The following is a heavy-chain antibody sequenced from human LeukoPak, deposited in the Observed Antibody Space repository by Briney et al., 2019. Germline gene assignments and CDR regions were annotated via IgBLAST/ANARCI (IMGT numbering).Heavy chain of an antibody. D-gene: IGHD2-8*01. Sequence: PGGSLRLSCAASGFTFSSYSMNWVRQAPGKVLEWVSSISSSSSYIYYADSVKGRFTISRDNAKNSLYLQMNSLRAEDTAVYYCAREWSRFTPPDYWGQGTLVTVSS. V-gene: IGHV3-21*01. CDR1: GFTFSSYS. J-gene: IGHJ4*02. CDR3: AREWSRFTPPDY. CDR2: ISSSSSYI.